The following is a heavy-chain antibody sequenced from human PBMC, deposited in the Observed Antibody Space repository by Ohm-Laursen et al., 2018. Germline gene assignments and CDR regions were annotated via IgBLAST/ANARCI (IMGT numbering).Heavy chain of an antibody. D-gene: IGHD4-17*01. V-gene: IGHV3-23*01. CDR2: ISGNGDST. CDR1: GLTFSNAW. CDR3: HKHDYDDYDIDY. Sequence: SLRLSCAASGLTFSNAWMSWVRQAPGKGLEWVSAISGNGDSTYYADSVRGRFIISRDNSKNTLYLQMSSLRAEDTAIYYCHKHDYDDYDIDYWGQGTLVTVSS. J-gene: IGHJ4*02.